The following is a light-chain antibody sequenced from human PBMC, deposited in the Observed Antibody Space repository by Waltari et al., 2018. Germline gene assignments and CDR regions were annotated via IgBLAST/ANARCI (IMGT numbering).Light chain of an antibody. Sequence: QSVLTQPPSVSAAPGQKVTISCSGSSPNIGNNFVSWYRQFPGTAPKLLIYAEKKRPSGIPDRCSGSKSGTSATLAITGLQTGDEADYYCGTWDNSLSSVFGGGTHLTVL. V-gene: IGLV1-51*01. J-gene: IGLJ7*01. CDR1: SPNIGNNF. CDR3: GTWDNSLSSV. CDR2: AEK.